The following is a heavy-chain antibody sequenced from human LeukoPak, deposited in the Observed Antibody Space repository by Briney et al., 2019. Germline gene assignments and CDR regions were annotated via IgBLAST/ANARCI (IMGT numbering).Heavy chain of an antibody. CDR2: VYPGDSDT. V-gene: IGHV5-51*01. J-gene: IGHJ4*02. CDR3: ARHLGSGYYDY. D-gene: IGHD6-19*01. Sequence: GESLKISCKGSGYSFTTYWIGWVRQMPGKDLEWLGIVYPGDSDTRYSPSFQGQVTISADKSITTAYLQWSSLKASDTAMYYCARHLGSGYYDYWGQGTLVTVSS. CDR1: GYSFTTYW.